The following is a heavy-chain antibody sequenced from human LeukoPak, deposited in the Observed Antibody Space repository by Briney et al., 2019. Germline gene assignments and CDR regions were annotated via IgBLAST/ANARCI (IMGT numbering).Heavy chain of an antibody. CDR1: GFTVSSTY. Sequence: QPGGSLRLSCAASGFTVSSTYMSWVRQAPGKGLEWVSDIYSGGSTYYADSVKGRFTISRDNSKNTLYLQMNSLRADDTAVYYCARGNDGDYWGQGTLVTVSS. V-gene: IGHV3-53*01. J-gene: IGHJ4*02. CDR3: ARGNDGDY. D-gene: IGHD3-16*01. CDR2: IYSGGST.